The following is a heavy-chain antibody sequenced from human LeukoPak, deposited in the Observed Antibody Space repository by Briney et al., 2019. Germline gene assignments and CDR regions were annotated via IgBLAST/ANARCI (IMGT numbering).Heavy chain of an antibody. D-gene: IGHD2-8*01. V-gene: IGHV3-23*01. CDR3: AKDRSCTNNICHGDFDY. CDR2: ISGSGGST. Sequence: GGSLRLSCAASGFTVSSYAMSWVHQAQGKGLEQVSDISGSGGSTYYADSVKGRFTISRDNSKNTLYLQMNSLRAEDTAVYYCAKDRSCTNNICHGDFDYWGQGTLVTVSS. CDR1: GFTVSSYA. J-gene: IGHJ4*02.